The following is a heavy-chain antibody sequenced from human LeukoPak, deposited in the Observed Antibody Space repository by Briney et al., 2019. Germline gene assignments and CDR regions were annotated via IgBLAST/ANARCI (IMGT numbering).Heavy chain of an antibody. CDR1: GFTFSRYG. D-gene: IGHD6-19*01. V-gene: IGHV3-23*01. Sequence: GGSLRLSCAASGFTFSRYGMSWVRQAPGKGLEWVSSITGSGGTYYADSVKGRFIVSRDKSRNILYLQMNSLRAEDTAVYYCAKDHGIAVAGFYYWGQGTLVTVSA. CDR3: AKDHGIAVAGFYY. CDR2: ITGSGGT. J-gene: IGHJ4*02.